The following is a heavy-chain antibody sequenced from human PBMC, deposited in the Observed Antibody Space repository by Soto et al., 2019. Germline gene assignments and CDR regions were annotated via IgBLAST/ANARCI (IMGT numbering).Heavy chain of an antibody. CDR3: ARDLIVDGPDNYGMDV. CDR2: NTPNTGGS. V-gene: IGHV1-2*02. D-gene: IGHD1-26*01. J-gene: IGHJ6*02. Sequence: ASVKVSCKASGYTFSGHYIHWVRQAPAQGLEWMGWNTPNTGGSNYAEKFKGRLTMPRDSSIFTTHMRLNRLTSDDTAVYYCARDLIVDGPDNYGMDVWGQGTTVTVSS. CDR1: GYTFSGHY.